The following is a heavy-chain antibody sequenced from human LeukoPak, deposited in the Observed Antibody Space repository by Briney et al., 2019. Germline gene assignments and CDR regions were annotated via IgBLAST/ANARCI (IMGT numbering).Heavy chain of an antibody. J-gene: IGHJ3*02. Sequence: GGSLRLSCAASGFTFSSYAMSWVRQAPGKGLEWVSAISGSGGSTYYADSVRGRFTISRDNSKNTLYLQMNSLRAEDTAVYYCASLPTGYYKGAFDIWGQGTMVTVSS. D-gene: IGHD3-9*01. CDR2: ISGSGGST. CDR1: GFTFSSYA. CDR3: ASLPTGYYKGAFDI. V-gene: IGHV3-23*01.